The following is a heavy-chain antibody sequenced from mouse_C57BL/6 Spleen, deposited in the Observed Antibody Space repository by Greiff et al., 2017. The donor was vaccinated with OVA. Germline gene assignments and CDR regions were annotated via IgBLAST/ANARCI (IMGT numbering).Heavy chain of an antibody. Sequence: QVQLQQPGAELVKPGASVKLSCKASGYTFTSYWMNWVKQRPGQGLEWIGLIHPNSGSTNYNEKFKSKATLTVDKSSSTAYMQLSSLTSEDSAVYFCGRVEPYYGSSHWYFDVWGTGTTVTVSS. D-gene: IGHD1-1*01. V-gene: IGHV1-64*01. J-gene: IGHJ1*03. CDR1: GYTFTSYW. CDR2: IHPNSGST. CDR3: GRVEPYYGSSHWYFDV.